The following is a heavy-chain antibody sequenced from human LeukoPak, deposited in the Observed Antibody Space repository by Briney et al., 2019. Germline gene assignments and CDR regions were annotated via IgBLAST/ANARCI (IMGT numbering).Heavy chain of an antibody. V-gene: IGHV3-23*01. CDR2: ISPSADIT. Sequence: GGSLRLSCAASGFTFSSHGMNWVRQAPGKGLEWISGISPSADITYYADSVKGRFTISRDNSKNTLYLQMNSLRAEDTAVYYCATWGYCGGDCYFDYWGQGTLVTVSS. J-gene: IGHJ4*02. CDR3: ATWGYCGGDCYFDY. D-gene: IGHD2-21*02. CDR1: GFTFSSHG.